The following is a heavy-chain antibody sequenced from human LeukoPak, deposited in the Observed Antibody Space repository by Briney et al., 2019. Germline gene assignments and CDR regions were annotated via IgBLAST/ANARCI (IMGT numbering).Heavy chain of an antibody. CDR3: ARGTEWELIGYYYYMDV. V-gene: IGHV4-34*01. Sequence: SETLSLTCAVYGGSFSGYYWSWIRQPPGKGLEWIGEINHSGSTNYNPSLKSRVTISVDTSKNQFSLKLSSVTAADTAVYYCARGTEWELIGYYYYMDVWGKGTTVTVSS. CDR2: INHSGST. J-gene: IGHJ6*03. CDR1: GGSFSGYY. D-gene: IGHD1-26*01.